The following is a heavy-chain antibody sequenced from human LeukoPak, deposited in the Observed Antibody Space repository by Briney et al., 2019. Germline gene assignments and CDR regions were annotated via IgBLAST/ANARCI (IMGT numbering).Heavy chain of an antibody. D-gene: IGHD1-26*01. J-gene: IGHJ3*02. CDR3: ARAPSGSRYGFDI. V-gene: IGHV4-59*01. CDR1: GGSISSYY. CDR2: IDYSGST. Sequence: PSETLSLTCTVSGGSISSYYWGWIRQPPGKGLEWIGYIDYSGSTNYNPSLKSRVTISLDTSKNQFSLKLRSVTAADTAVYYCARAPSGSRYGFDIWGQGTMVTVSS.